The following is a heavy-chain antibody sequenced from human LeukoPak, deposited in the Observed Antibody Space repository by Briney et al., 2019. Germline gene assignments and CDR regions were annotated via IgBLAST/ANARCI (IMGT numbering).Heavy chain of an antibody. D-gene: IGHD3-22*01. CDR3: AKDLAYYYDSSGYDY. CDR2: ISGSGGST. V-gene: IGHV3-23*01. Sequence: GRSLRLSCAASGFTFDDYAMHWVRHAPGKGLEWVSAISGSGGSTYYADSVKGRFTISRDNSKNTLYLQMNSLRAEDTAVYYCAKDLAYYYDSSGYDYWGQGTLVTVSS. CDR1: GFTFDDYA. J-gene: IGHJ4*02.